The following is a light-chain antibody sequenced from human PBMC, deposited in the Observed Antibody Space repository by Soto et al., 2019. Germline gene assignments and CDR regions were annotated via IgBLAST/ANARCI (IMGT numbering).Light chain of an antibody. CDR3: ATWDDSLSGWV. Sequence: QSVLTQPPSASGTPGQRVTISRSGSSSNIERNYVYWYQQLPGTAPKLLIFRDNQRPSGVPDRFSGSKSGTSASPAISGLRSEDEADYFCATWDDSLSGWVFGGGTKLTVL. CDR2: RDN. J-gene: IGLJ3*02. V-gene: IGLV1-47*01. CDR1: SSNIERNY.